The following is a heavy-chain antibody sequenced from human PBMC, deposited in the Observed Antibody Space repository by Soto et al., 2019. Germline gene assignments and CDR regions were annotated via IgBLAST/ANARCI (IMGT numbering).Heavy chain of an antibody. J-gene: IGHJ4*02. Sequence: QLQLQESGPGLVKPSETLSLTCTVSGGSISSRSHYWGWIRQPPEKGLEWIGNVFYTGSTYYNPSLESRVIIFADTSKNQFSLRLSSVTAADTAVYYCARRSSGNWELPDSTIDFWGQGLLVTVSS. CDR3: ARRSSGNWELPDSTIDF. CDR1: GGSISSRSHY. V-gene: IGHV4-39*01. CDR2: VFYTGST. D-gene: IGHD3-10*01.